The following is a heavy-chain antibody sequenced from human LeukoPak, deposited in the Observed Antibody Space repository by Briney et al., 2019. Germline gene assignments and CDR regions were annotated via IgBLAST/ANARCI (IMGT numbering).Heavy chain of an antibody. Sequence: GGSLRLSCAASGFTFYRYAMTWVRQARGKGLEWVSTISYSGTSPYYVDSVKGPFTISRDNSKNTVYLQMNSLRDEDTALYYCAKDSSVLPNALDLWGQGTMVTVSS. CDR1: GFTFYRYA. V-gene: IGHV3-23*01. J-gene: IGHJ3*01. CDR3: AKDSSVLPNALDL. D-gene: IGHD4/OR15-4a*01. CDR2: ISYSGTSP.